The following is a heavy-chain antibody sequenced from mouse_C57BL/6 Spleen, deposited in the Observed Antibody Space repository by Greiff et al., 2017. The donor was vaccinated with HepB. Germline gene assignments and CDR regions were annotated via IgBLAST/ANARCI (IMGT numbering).Heavy chain of an antibody. CDR3: ARLYGYDRGYYAMDY. CDR1: GFTFTDYY. Sequence: DVQLQESGGGLVQPGGSLSLSCAASGFTFTDYYMSWVRQPPGKALEWLGFIRNKANGYTTEYSASVKGRFTISRDNSQSILYLQMNALRAEDSATYYCARLYGYDRGYYAMDYWGQGTSVTVSS. J-gene: IGHJ4*01. CDR2: IRNKANGYTT. V-gene: IGHV7-3*01. D-gene: IGHD2-2*01.